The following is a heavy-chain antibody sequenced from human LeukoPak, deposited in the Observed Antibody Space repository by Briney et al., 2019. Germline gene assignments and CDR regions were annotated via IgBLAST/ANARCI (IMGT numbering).Heavy chain of an antibody. D-gene: IGHD4-23*01. CDR3: ASLGPFTTVVNWYFDL. CDR1: GGSISSGDYY. V-gene: IGHV4-30-4*08. CDR2: IYYSGST. J-gene: IGHJ2*01. Sequence: SQTLSLTCTVSGGSISSGDYYWSWIRQPPGKGLEWIGYIYYSGSTYYNPSLKSRVTISVDTSKNQFSLKLSSVTAADTAVYYCASLGPFTTVVNWYFDLWGRGTLVTVFS.